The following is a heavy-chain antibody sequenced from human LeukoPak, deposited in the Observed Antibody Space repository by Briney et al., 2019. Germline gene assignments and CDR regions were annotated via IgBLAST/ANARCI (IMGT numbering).Heavy chain of an antibody. Sequence: GSLRLSCAASGFTVSSNYMSWVRQAPGKGLEWVSVIYSGGSTYYADSVKGRFTISRDNSKNTLYLQMNSLRAEDTAVYYCARAGRGYSGYVDYWGQGTLVTVSS. J-gene: IGHJ4*02. CDR2: IYSGGST. V-gene: IGHV3-53*01. D-gene: IGHD5-12*01. CDR3: ARAGRGYSGYVDY. CDR1: GFTVSSNY.